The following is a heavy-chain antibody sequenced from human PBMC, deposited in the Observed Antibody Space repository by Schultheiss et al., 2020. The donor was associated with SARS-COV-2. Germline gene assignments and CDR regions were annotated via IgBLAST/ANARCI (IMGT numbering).Heavy chain of an antibody. V-gene: IGHV1-18*01. D-gene: IGHD3-10*01. CDR3: ASTSYYGSGSYLPRGAFDI. Sequence: VKVSCKASGYTFTSYGISWVRQAPGQGLEWMGWISAYNGNTNYAQKLQGRVTMTTDTSTSTAYMELRSLRSDDTAVYYCASTSYYGSGSYLPRGAFDIWGQGTMVTVSS. J-gene: IGHJ3*02. CDR1: GYTFTSYG. CDR2: ISAYNGNT.